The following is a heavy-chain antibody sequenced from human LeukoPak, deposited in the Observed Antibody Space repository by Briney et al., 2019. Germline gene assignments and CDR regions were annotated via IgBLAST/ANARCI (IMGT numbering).Heavy chain of an antibody. CDR1: GYTFIGYY. D-gene: IGHD3-10*01. V-gene: IGHV1-2*02. CDR2: INPNSGGT. Sequence: ASVKVSCKASGYTFIGYYMHWVRQAPGQGLEWMGWINPNSGGTNYAQKFQGRVTMTRDTSISTAYMELSRLRSDDTAVYYCASGGMYYYGSGSYPHYYYYGMDVWGQGTTVTVSS. CDR3: ASGGMYYYGSGSYPHYYYYGMDV. J-gene: IGHJ6*02.